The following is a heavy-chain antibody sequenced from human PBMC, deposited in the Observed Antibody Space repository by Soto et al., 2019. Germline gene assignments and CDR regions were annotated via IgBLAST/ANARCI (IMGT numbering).Heavy chain of an antibody. Sequence: GGSLRLSCTASGFSFSSNDMSWVRQAPGKGLEWVSTLDKSGGSAFYADSVNGRFTISRDNSRNTLYLQMHSLRAEDTAFYYCAKDRIGQLAKFDYWGQGTLVTVSS. D-gene: IGHD6-13*01. CDR3: AKDRIGQLAKFDY. CDR2: LDKSGGSA. J-gene: IGHJ4*02. V-gene: IGHV3-23*05. CDR1: GFSFSSND.